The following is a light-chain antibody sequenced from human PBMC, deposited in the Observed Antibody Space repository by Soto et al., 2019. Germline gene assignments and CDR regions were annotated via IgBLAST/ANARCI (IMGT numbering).Light chain of an antibody. CDR1: SSDVGAYNF. J-gene: IGLJ3*02. V-gene: IGLV2-11*01. Sequence: QSALTQPRSVSGSPGQSVTISCTGASSDVGAYNFVSWYQHNPGRAPKLMIFDVSARPSGVPDRFSGSKSGNTASLTISGLQAEDEADYYCCSYAGTYSPVFGGGIKLTVL. CDR2: DVS. CDR3: CSYAGTYSPV.